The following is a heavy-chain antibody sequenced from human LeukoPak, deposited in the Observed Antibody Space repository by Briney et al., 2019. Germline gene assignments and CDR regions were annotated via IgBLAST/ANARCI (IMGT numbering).Heavy chain of an antibody. CDR3: ARDAYDILTGGAFDI. Sequence: PGVSXRXXXXXXXFTFSDYYMSWIRQAPGKGLEWVPYISSSGSTIYYAASAKVRFTISRDNAKNSLYLQMNSLRAEETAVYYCARDAYDILTGGAFDIWGQGTMVTVSS. D-gene: IGHD3-9*01. V-gene: IGHV3-11*01. CDR1: XFTFSDYY. J-gene: IGHJ3*02. CDR2: ISSSGSTI.